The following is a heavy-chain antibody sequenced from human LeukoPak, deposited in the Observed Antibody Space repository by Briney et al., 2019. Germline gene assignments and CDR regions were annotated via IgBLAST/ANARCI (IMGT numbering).Heavy chain of an antibody. CDR3: ARAYSKDIVVVVAAPDY. CDR2: ISGSGGST. J-gene: IGHJ4*02. V-gene: IGHV3-23*01. CDR1: GFTFSSYA. Sequence: GGSLRLSCAASGFTFSSYAMSWVRQAPGKVLEWVSAISGSGGSTYYADSVKGRFTISRDNSKNTLYLQMNSLRAEDTAVYYCARAYSKDIVVVVAAPDYWGQGTPVTVSS. D-gene: IGHD2-15*01.